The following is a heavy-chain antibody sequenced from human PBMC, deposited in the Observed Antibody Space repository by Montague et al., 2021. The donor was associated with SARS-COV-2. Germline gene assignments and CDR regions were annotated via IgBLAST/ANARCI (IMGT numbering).Heavy chain of an antibody. CDR2: SFMRGKK. J-gene: IGHJ5*02. V-gene: IGHV4-61*02. Sequence: TLSLTCTGDRHSGVVDSRCRREEHKPELQAPDRIGRSFMRGKKNYNPSLKSRATISVDTSKNQFSLKLSSVTAADTAVYYCARMWWLRGWFDPWGQGTLVNVSS. CDR3: ARMWWLRGWFDP. D-gene: IGHD5-12*01. CDR1: RHSGVVDSRC.